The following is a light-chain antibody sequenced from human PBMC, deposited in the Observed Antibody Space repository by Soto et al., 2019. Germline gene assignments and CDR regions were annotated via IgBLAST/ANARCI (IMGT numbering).Light chain of an antibody. CDR1: QGISSY. V-gene: IGKV1-9*01. J-gene: IGKJ5*01. CDR3: QQLYSDVVT. CDR2: AAS. Sequence: DIQVTQCPSTLSGSLGDRVCITCRATQGISSYLAWYQQKPGRAPKLLIYAASTLQSGVPSRFSGSGSGTEFTLTISSLQPEDFATYFCQQLYSDVVTFGQGTRLEIK.